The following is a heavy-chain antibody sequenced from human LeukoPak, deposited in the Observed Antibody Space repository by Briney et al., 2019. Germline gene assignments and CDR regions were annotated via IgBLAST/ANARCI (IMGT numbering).Heavy chain of an antibody. CDR3: ARALTLRGKGSDDS. J-gene: IGHJ5*01. Sequence: ESLKISCKASGFLFSSSWIGWVRQMPGKGLEWIGIVYAGDSSARYTESFQGHVTMSADKSMNTAYLQWSSLKTSDTAVYYCARALTLRGKGSDDSWGQGTMVIVSS. CDR2: VYAGDSSA. V-gene: IGHV5-51*01. D-gene: IGHD3-10*01. CDR1: GFLFSSSW.